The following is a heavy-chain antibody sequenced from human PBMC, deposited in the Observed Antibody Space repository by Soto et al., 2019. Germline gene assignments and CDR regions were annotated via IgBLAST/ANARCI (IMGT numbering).Heavy chain of an antibody. CDR3: ARDRDSSDTGGMDV. J-gene: IGHJ6*02. V-gene: IGHV4-4*02. D-gene: IGHD3-22*01. Sequence: QVELQESGPGLVKPSGTLSLTCAVSGGSISSSKWWSWVRQPPGKGLEWIGEMSHSGSTNYNPSLKSLVTISIDKSKNQFSLKLRSVTAADTAVYYCARDRDSSDTGGMDVWGQGNTVTVSS. CDR2: MSHSGST. CDR1: GGSISSSKW.